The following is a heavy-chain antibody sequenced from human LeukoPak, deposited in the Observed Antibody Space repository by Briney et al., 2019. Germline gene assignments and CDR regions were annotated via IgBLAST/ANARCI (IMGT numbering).Heavy chain of an antibody. CDR2: VSPGGYI. Sequence: SETLSLTCTVSGVSLNAYYWSWIRQSPGKGLEWIGEVSPGGYIKYNPSLKSRVTISVDTSESQLSLRLSSVPAADTAMYYCARIRCGHTGDICYNHWAQGTLVTVSS. CDR1: GVSLNAYY. D-gene: IGHD2-8*02. J-gene: IGHJ5*02. CDR3: ARIRCGHTGDICYNH. V-gene: IGHV4-34*01.